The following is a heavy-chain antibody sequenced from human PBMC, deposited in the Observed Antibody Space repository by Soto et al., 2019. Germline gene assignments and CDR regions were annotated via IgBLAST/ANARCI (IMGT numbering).Heavy chain of an antibody. CDR1: GYTFTSYH. CDR2: ISAYNPNT. D-gene: IGHD1-1*01. CDR3: ARDTTLTDY. J-gene: IGHJ4*02. V-gene: IGHV1-18*01. Sequence: QGQLVQSGAEVKKPGASVKVSCKTSGYTFTSYHISWVRQAPGQGLEWMGWISAYNPNTNYAQKFQGSGTLTTDTLSSTAYMELRSLRSDDAAVYYCARDTTLTDYWGQGTLVTVSS.